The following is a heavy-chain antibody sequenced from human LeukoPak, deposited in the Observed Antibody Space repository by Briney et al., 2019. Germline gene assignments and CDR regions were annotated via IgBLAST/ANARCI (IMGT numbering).Heavy chain of an antibody. CDR3: ARASKPWLQLT. V-gene: IGHV3-7*05. Sequence: PGGSLRLSCAASGFTFRNYWMIWVGQAQGKGLEWVGNIKEDGSEKRYADSVRGRFTISRDNAQTSIYLQMNSLRAEDTAVYYCARASKPWLQLTWGQGTLVTVSS. CDR1: GFTFRNYW. J-gene: IGHJ5*02. CDR2: IKEDGSEK. D-gene: IGHD5-24*01.